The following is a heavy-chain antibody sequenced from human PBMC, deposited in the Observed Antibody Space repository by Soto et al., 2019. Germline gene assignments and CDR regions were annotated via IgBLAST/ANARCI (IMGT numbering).Heavy chain of an antibody. CDR2: INAGNGNT. J-gene: IGHJ4*02. CDR3: AAYSGANSALDY. Sequence: GASVKVSCKASGYTFTNYDMHWVRQAPGQRLEWMGWINAGNGNTKYSQKFQDRVTIIRDTSASTAYMELSSLKSEDTAVYHCAAYSGANSALDYWGQGTLVTVSS. V-gene: IGHV1-3*01. D-gene: IGHD4-17*01. CDR1: GYTFTNYD.